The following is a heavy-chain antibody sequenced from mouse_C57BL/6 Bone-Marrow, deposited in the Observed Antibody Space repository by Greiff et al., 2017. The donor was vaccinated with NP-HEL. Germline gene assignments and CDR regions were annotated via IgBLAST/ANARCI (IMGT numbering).Heavy chain of an antibody. CDR3: ARPITTVVAHYYAMDY. V-gene: IGHV5-12*01. J-gene: IGHJ4*01. CDR2: ISNGGGST. D-gene: IGHD1-1*01. CDR1: GFTFSDYY. Sequence: EVQGVESGGGLVQPGGSLKLSCAASGFTFSDYYMYWVRQTPEKRLEWVAYISNGGGSTYYPATVKGRFPISRANAKNTLYLQMSRLKSEDTAMYYCARPITTVVAHYYAMDYWGQGTSVTVSS.